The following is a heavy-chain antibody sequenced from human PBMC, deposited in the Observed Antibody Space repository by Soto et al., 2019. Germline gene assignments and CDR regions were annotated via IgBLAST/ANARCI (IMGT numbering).Heavy chain of an antibody. CDR3: ARDIAHFDY. V-gene: IGHV3-7*01. J-gene: IGHJ4*02. CDR1: GFTFSSYA. Sequence: GGSLRLSCAASGFTFSSYAICWVRQAPGKGLEWVANIKKDGSEKYYVDSVKGRFTISRDNAKNSLYLQMNSLRAEDTAVYYCARDIAHFDYWGQGTLVTVSS. D-gene: IGHD3-16*02. CDR2: IKKDGSEK.